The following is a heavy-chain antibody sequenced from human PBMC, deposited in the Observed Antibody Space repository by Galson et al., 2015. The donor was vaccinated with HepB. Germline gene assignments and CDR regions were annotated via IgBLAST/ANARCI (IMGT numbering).Heavy chain of an antibody. CDR3: TTKGWFNDAFDI. CDR1: W. CDR2: IKSKTDGGTT. V-gene: IGHV3-15*01. Sequence: WMSWVRQAPGKGLEWVGRIKSKTDGGTTDYAAPVKGRFTISRDDSKNTLYLQMNSLKTEDTAVYYCTTKGWFNDAFDIWGQGTMVTVSS. J-gene: IGHJ3*02. D-gene: IGHD2-15*01.